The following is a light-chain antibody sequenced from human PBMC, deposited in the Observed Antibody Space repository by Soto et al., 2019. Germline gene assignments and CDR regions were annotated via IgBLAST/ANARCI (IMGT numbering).Light chain of an antibody. V-gene: IGKV3-15*01. CDR1: QSVSSN. J-gene: IGKJ1*01. CDR3: QQYNNWPPWT. CDR2: AAS. Sequence: EIVMMQSPATLSVSPGERATLSCTASQSVSSNLAWYQQKPGQAPRLLIYAASTRATGIPARFSGSGSGTEFTLTISSLQSEDFAVYYCQQYNNWPPWTFGQGTKVEI.